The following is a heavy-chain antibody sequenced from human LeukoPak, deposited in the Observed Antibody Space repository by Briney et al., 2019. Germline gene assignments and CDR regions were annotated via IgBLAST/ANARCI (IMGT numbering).Heavy chain of an antibody. CDR3: ASRGGGGYYYGSGSYLFDY. CDR2: ACPGESET. CDR1: GYSFTGCW. J-gene: IGHJ4*02. Sequence: GGSLKVSWKGSGYSFTGCWTGGVRQMHGKGLEWLGIACPGESETRYSPSFQGQVAISADKSISTAYLQWSSLKASDTAMYYCASRGGGGYYYGSGSYLFDYWGQGTLVTVSS. D-gene: IGHD3-10*01. V-gene: IGHV5-51*01.